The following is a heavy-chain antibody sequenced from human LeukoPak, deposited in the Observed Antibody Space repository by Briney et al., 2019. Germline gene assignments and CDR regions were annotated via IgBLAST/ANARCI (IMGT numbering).Heavy chain of an antibody. J-gene: IGHJ4*02. CDR2: ITVIGGST. Sequence: GGPLRLSCAASGFPFSSYAMTWVRQAPGKGLEWVSIITVIGGSTYYADSVKGRFTISRDNSKSTLYLQMNSLRAEDTAVYYCAKLYYDILSGYPYYLDNWGQGTLVTVSS. CDR3: AKLYYDILSGYPYYLDN. D-gene: IGHD3-9*01. CDR1: GFPFSSYA. V-gene: IGHV3-23*01.